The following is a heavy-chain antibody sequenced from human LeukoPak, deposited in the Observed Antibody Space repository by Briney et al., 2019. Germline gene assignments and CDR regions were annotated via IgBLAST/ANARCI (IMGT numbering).Heavy chain of an antibody. CDR3: ARAMTAQESYFDY. Sequence: ASVKVSCKASGYTFTAYYIHWVRQAPGQGLEWMGWISPNSGGTNYAQKFQDRVTMTRDTSINTASMELSRLRSDDTAVYYCARAMTAQESYFDYWGQGTLVTVPS. J-gene: IGHJ4*02. V-gene: IGHV1-2*02. CDR1: GYTFTAYY. CDR2: ISPNSGGT. D-gene: IGHD5-18*01.